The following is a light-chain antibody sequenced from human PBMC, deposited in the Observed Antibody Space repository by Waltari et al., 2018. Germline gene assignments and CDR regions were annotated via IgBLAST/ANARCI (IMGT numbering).Light chain of an antibody. V-gene: IGKV1-5*03. Sequence: DIQMTQSPSTLSASVGDRVTITCRASQSISSWLAWYQQKPGKPPKLLIYKASSLDSGVPSRFSGSGSGTEFTLTINSLQPDDFATYYCQHYYSYPLTFGGGTKVEIK. CDR1: QSISSW. CDR2: KAS. CDR3: QHYYSYPLT. J-gene: IGKJ4*01.